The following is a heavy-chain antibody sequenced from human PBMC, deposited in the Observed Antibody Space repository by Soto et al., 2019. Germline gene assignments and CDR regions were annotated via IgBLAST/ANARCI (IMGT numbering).Heavy chain of an antibody. V-gene: IGHV3-21*01. CDR2: ISSSSYI. D-gene: IGHD3-10*01. CDR3: ARGGYGSGSYYEGVDY. J-gene: IGHJ4*02. CDR1: GFTFSSYS. Sequence: EVQLVESGGGLVKPGGSLRLSCAASGFTFSSYSMNWVRQAPGKGLEWVSSISSSSYIYYADSVKGRFTISRDNAKNSLYLQMNSLRAEDTAVYYCARGGYGSGSYYEGVDYWGQGTLVTVSS.